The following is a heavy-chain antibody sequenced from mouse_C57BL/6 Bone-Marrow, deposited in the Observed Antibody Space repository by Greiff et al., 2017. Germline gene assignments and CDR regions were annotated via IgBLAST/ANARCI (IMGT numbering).Heavy chain of an antibody. CDR1: GSPFTSYW. D-gene: IGHD2-3*01. Sequence: VQLQQPGAELVMPGASVQLSCKASGSPFTSYWMHWVKQRPGHGLEWIGALDPSDRSPHSNHKFKGKSTLTGDKSSSTAYMQRSSLTSEDSAVYYCARRGNDGYPPDYWGQGTTLTVSS. CDR3: ARRGNDGYPPDY. J-gene: IGHJ2*01. V-gene: IGHV1-69*01. CDR2: LDPSDRSP.